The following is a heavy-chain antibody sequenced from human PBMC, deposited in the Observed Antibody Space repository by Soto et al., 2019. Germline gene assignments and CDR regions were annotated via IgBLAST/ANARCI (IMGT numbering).Heavy chain of an antibody. CDR1: GGSISSGGYY. V-gene: IGHV4-31*03. D-gene: IGHD6-6*01. CDR3: ARSNEQLGPRYYYYMDV. Sequence: SETLSLTCTVSGGSISSGGYYWSWIRQHPGKGQEWIGYIYYSGSTYYNPSLKSRVTISVDTSKNQFSLKLSSVTAADTAVYYCARSNEQLGPRYYYYMDVWGKGTTVTVSS. CDR2: IYYSGST. J-gene: IGHJ6*03.